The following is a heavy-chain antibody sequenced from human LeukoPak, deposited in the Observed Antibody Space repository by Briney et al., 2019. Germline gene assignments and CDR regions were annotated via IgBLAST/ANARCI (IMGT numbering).Heavy chain of an antibody. CDR1: GFIFSSYA. V-gene: IGHV3-30-3*01. CDR3: ARVGDSSGYYGYYYYYYGMDV. CDR2: ISYDGSNK. Sequence: GGSLRLSCAASGFIFSSYAMHWVRQAPGKGLEWVAVISYDGSNKYYADSMKGRFTISRDNSKNTLYLQMNSLRAEDTAVYYCARVGDSSGYYGYYYYYYGMDVWGQGTTVTVSS. J-gene: IGHJ6*02. D-gene: IGHD3-22*01.